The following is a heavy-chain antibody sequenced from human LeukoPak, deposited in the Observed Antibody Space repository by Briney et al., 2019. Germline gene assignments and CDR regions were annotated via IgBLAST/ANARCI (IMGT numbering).Heavy chain of an antibody. D-gene: IGHD3-10*01. J-gene: IGHJ3*02. V-gene: IGHV4-4*07. CDR1: GGSISSYY. Sequence: SETLSLTCTVSGGSISSYYWSWIRQPAGKGLEWIGRIYTSGSTNYNPSLKSRVTMSVDTSKNQFSLKLSSVTAADTAVYYCARESSLPYGSGISNALDIWGQGTMVTVSS. CDR3: ARESSLPYGSGISNALDI. CDR2: IYTSGST.